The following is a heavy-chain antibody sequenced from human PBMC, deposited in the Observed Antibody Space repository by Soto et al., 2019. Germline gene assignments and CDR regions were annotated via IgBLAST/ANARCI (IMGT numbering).Heavy chain of an antibody. CDR2: IAYDGSNK. J-gene: IGHJ6*02. V-gene: IGHV3-30-3*01. D-gene: IGHD3-10*01. CDR3: ARGAYGSGSLILGMDV. CDR1: GFTFSSYA. Sequence: PGGSLRLSCAASGFTFSSYAMHGVRQAPGKGLEWGAVIAYDGSNKYYADSVKGRVTISRDNSKNTLYLQMKSLRAEDTAVYYSARGAYGSGSLILGMDVWGQGTTVTVSS.